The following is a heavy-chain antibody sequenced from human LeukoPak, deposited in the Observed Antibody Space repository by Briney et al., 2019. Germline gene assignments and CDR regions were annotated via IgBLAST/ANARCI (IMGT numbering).Heavy chain of an antibody. D-gene: IGHD6-13*01. Sequence: ASVKVSRKSSGYTFTGYYMHWVRQAPGQGLEWMGWINPNSGGTNYAQKFQGRVTMTRDTSISTAYMELSRLRSDDTAVYYCARDRNVAVYSSSWKTYGYWGQGTLVTVSS. CDR2: INPNSGGT. J-gene: IGHJ4*02. CDR1: GYTFTGYY. CDR3: ARDRNVAVYSSSWKTYGY. V-gene: IGHV1-2*02.